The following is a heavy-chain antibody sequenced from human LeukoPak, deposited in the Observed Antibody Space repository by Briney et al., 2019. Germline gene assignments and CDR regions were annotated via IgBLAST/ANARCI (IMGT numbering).Heavy chain of an antibody. J-gene: IGHJ4*02. V-gene: IGHV3-30-3*01. CDR2: ISYDGSNK. CDR1: GFTFSSYA. CDR3: ARSSLDY. Sequence: GGSLRLSCAASGFTFSSYAMHWVRQAPGKGLEWVAVISYDGSNKYYADSVKGRFTISRDNAKNSLYLQMNSLRDEDTAVYFCARSSLDYWGQGTLVTVSS. D-gene: IGHD3-10*01.